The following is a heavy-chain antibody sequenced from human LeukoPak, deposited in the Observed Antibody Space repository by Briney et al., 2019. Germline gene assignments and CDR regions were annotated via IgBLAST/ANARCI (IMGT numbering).Heavy chain of an antibody. Sequence: SETLSLTCTVSGGSISSGAHYWSWIRQLPGKGLEWIGYVHYSGSTYYNPSLKSRVSMSVDTSKNQFSLKLNSVTAADTAVYYCARHYGPWGQGTLVTVSS. V-gene: IGHV4-31*03. CDR2: VHYSGST. CDR1: GGSISSGAHY. D-gene: IGHD3-16*01. CDR3: ARHYGP. J-gene: IGHJ5*02.